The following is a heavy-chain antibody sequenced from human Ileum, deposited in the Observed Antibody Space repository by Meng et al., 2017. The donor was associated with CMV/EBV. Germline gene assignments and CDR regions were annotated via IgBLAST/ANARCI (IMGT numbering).Heavy chain of an antibody. V-gene: IGHV1-69*05. CDR1: GGTFSSYA. CDR2: IIPIFGTA. Sequence: ASGGTFSSYAISWVRQAPGQGLEWMGGIIPIFGTANYAQKFQGRVTITTDESTSTAYMELSSLRSEDTAVYYCARGYSSSLWYFDYWGQGTLVTVSS. CDR3: ARGYSSSLWYFDY. J-gene: IGHJ4*02. D-gene: IGHD6-13*01.